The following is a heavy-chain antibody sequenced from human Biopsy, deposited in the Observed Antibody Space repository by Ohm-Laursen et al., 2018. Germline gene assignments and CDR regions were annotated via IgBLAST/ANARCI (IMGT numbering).Heavy chain of an antibody. CDR1: GGPIDGYY. J-gene: IGHJ2*01. V-gene: IGHV4-59*12. CDR2: IYFTGRT. CDR3: ASAGYNPDWNFDL. D-gene: IGHD5-24*01. Sequence: TLSLTCTVSGGPIDGYYWSWIRQPPGKALEWIGYIYFTGRTSYNPSLKSRVTMSVNTSKKQFSLRLSSVTAADTAVYYCASAGYNPDWNFDLWGRGTRVTVSS.